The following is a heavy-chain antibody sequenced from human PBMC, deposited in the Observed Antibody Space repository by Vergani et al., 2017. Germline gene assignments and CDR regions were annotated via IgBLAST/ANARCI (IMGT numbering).Heavy chain of an antibody. CDR1: GFTSAGYA. CDR3: ATKSCGTPGCQIGYFRE. Sequence: EVQLAESGGGLVLPGRSLRLSCVASGFTSAGYAMHWVRQAPGKGLEWVSGISWNSNSIGYADSVKGRFTISRDNSKSTLYLQMNSLRTEDTAVYYCATKSCGTPGCQIGYFREWGQGTLVTVSS. D-gene: IGHD1-1*01. V-gene: IGHV3-9*02. CDR2: ISWNSNSI. J-gene: IGHJ1*01.